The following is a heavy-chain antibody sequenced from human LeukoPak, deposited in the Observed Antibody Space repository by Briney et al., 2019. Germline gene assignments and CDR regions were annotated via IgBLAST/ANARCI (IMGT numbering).Heavy chain of an antibody. CDR3: ARGDGSNEIDY. J-gene: IGHJ4*02. CDR2: ISSSGSTM. Sequence: GESLRLSCAASGFTFTTYWLGWIRQAPGKGLEWVSYISSSGSTMYYADSVKGRFTISRDNAKNSLYLQMNSLRAEDTAVYYCARGDGSNEIDYWGQGTLVTVSS. D-gene: IGHD5-24*01. CDR1: GFTFTTYW. V-gene: IGHV3-11*04.